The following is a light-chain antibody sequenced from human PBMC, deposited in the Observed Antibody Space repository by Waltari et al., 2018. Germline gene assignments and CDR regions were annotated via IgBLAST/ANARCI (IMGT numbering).Light chain of an antibody. Sequence: DIQMTQSPSSLFASVGDRVTITCQASQDISKNLHWFQQKPGKAPNLLIYGASSLHTGVPSRFSRSKSGTHFTFTISSLQPEDIATYYCLQYHTFPLTFGGGTKVEIK. CDR1: QDISKN. CDR2: GAS. J-gene: IGKJ4*01. CDR3: LQYHTFPLT. V-gene: IGKV1-33*01.